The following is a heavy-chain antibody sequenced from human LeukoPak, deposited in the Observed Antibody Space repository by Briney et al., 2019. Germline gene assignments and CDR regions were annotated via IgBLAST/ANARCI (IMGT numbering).Heavy chain of an antibody. CDR2: INPNSGAT. V-gene: IGHV1-2*06. CDR1: GYTFTGYF. Sequence: GASVKVSCKASGYTFTGYFMHWVRQAPGQGLEWMGRINPNSGATNYAQKFQGRVTMTRDTSISTAYMELSRLRSDDTAVYYCARDNTGSGYYLGDYWGQGTLVTVSS. D-gene: IGHD3-22*01. J-gene: IGHJ4*02. CDR3: ARDNTGSGYYLGDY.